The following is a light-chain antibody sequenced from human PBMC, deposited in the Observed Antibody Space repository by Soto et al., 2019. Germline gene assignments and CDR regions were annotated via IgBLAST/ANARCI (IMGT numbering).Light chain of an antibody. CDR1: SGDVGTYNR. V-gene: IGLV2-18*02. J-gene: IGLJ3*02. CDR3: SSFTSSNAWV. Sequence: QSVLTQPPSVSGSPGQSVTISCTGASGDVGTYNRVSWYQQPPGTAPKVIIYEVSYRPSGVPDRFSGSKSGNTASLTISGLQAEDEADYYCSSFTSSNAWVFGGGTKLTVL. CDR2: EVS.